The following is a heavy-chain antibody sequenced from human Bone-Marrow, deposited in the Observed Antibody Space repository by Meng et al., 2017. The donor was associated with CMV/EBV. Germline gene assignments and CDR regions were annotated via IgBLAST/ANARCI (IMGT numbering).Heavy chain of an antibody. CDR2: ISYDGSNK. CDR3: ARWEGVSNDAFDI. Sequence: GESLKISCAASGFTFSSYAMHWVRQAPGKGLEWVAVISYDGSNKYYADSVKGRFTISRDNAKNTLYLQMNSLRAEDTAVYYCARWEGVSNDAFDIWGQGTMVTVSS. CDR1: GFTFSSYA. J-gene: IGHJ3*02. D-gene: IGHD1-26*01. V-gene: IGHV3-30-3*01.